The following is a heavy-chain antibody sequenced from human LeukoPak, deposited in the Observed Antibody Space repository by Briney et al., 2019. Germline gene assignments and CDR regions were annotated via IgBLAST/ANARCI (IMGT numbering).Heavy chain of an antibody. CDR2: ISYDGSNK. CDR1: GFTFSSYA. J-gene: IGHJ4*02. D-gene: IGHD1-26*01. Sequence: GGALRLSCAASGFTFSSYAMHWVRQAPGKGLEGVAVISYDGSNKYYADSVKGRFTISRDNSKNTLYLQMNSLRSEDTAVYYCAKDRSESYFYFDFWGQGTLVTVSS. V-gene: IGHV3-30-3*01. CDR3: AKDRSESYFYFDF.